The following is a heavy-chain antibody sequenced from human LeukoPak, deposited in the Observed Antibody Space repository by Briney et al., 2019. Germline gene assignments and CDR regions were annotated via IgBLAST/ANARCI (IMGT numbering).Heavy chain of an antibody. CDR3: ARVVALGGFDP. CDR1: GVSFSGYY. CDR2: INHSGST. D-gene: IGHD5-12*01. Sequence: PSETLSLTCAVYGVSFSGYYWSWIRQPPGKGLEWIGEINHSGSTNYNPSLKSRVTISVDTSKNQFSLKLSSVTAADTAVYYCARVVALGGFDPWGQGTLVTVSS. J-gene: IGHJ5*02. V-gene: IGHV4-34*01.